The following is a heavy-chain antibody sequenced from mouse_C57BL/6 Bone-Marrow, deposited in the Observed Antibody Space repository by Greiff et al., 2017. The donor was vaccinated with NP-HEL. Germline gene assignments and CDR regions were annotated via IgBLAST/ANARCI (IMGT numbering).Heavy chain of an antibody. V-gene: IGHV1-63*01. CDR3: AIYDDYDGGDYYAMDY. J-gene: IGHJ4*01. Sequence: QVQLKESGAELVRPGTSVKMSCKASGYTFTNYWIGWAKQRPGHGLEWIGDIYPGGGYTNYNEKFKGKATLTADKSSSTAYMQFSSLTSEDSAIYYCAIYDDYDGGDYYAMDYWGQGTSDTVSS. CDR2: IYPGGGYT. CDR1: GYTFTNYW. D-gene: IGHD2-4*01.